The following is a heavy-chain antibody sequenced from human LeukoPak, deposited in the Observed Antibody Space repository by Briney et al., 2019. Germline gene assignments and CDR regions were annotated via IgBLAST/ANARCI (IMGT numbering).Heavy chain of an antibody. Sequence: ASVKVSCKAPGYTFTGYYMRWVRQAPGQGLEWMGWINVNSGGTNYAQKFQGRVTMTRDTSISTAYMELSSLKSDDTAVYYCARGSGWYYGMDVWGQGTTVTVSS. V-gene: IGHV1-2*02. D-gene: IGHD6-19*01. CDR3: ARGSGWYYGMDV. J-gene: IGHJ6*02. CDR2: INVNSGGT. CDR1: GYTFTGYY.